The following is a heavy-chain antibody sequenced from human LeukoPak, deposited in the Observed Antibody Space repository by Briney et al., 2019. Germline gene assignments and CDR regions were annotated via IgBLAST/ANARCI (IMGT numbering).Heavy chain of an antibody. CDR3: ARDRGRFLERLLPTGFAS. Sequence: ASVKVSCKASGYTFISYYMHSVRQAPGQGLEWMGIINPSGGSTSYAQKFQGRVTMTRDTSTSTVYMELSSLRSEDTAVYYCARDRGRFLERLLPTGFASWGQGRLVTVSS. V-gene: IGHV1-46*01. CDR1: GYTFISYY. D-gene: IGHD3-3*01. J-gene: IGHJ4*02. CDR2: INPSGGST.